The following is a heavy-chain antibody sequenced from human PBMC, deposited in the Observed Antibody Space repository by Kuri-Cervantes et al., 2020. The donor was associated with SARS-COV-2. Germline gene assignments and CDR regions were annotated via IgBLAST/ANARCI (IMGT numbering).Heavy chain of an antibody. V-gene: IGHV4-30-4*01. CDR1: GGSISSGDYY. Sequence: LRLSCTVSGGSISSGDYYWSWIRQPPGKALEWIGYISDSGRTFYKPSLKNRVAISIDTSKNQFSLKVTSVTAADTAVYYCARGSLTTVVGWFDPWGQGTLVTVSS. D-gene: IGHD4-23*01. CDR3: ARGSLTTVVGWFDP. CDR2: ISDSGRT. J-gene: IGHJ5*02.